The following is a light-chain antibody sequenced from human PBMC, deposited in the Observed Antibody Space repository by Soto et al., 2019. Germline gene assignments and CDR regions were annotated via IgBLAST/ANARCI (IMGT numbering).Light chain of an antibody. CDR1: QSVDSS. CDR3: QQRGA. V-gene: IGKV3-11*01. CDR2: DAS. J-gene: IGKJ2*01. Sequence: EVVLTQSPATLSLSPGERATLSCRASQSVDSSLAWYQQKLGQAPRLLIYDASNRATGIPGRFSGSGSGTDFTLTISSLEPEDFAVYYCQQRGAFGQGTKVEIQ.